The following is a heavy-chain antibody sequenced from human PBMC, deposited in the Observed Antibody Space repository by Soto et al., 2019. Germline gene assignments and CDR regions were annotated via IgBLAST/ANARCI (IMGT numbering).Heavy chain of an antibody. CDR2: IYSSGIT. Sequence: SETLSLPCSIFGGYISRYCRSLIRPTPGKGLEWIGFIYSSGITNYKPCLKSRVTVSVDTSQSQCSLKLSSVTAAATAMYFCTISPHNDPKVSYHGNDVWGPGTKGT. J-gene: IGHJ6*01. CDR3: TISPHNDPKVSYHGNDV. D-gene: IGHD2-8*01. V-gene: IGHV4-59*01. CDR1: GGYISRYC.